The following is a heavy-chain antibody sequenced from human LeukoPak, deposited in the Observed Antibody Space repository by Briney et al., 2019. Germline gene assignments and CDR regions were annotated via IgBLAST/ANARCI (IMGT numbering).Heavy chain of an antibody. Sequence: PGGSLRLSCAASGFTFDDYAMLWVRQAPGEGLEWVSGISWNSGSIGYADSVKGRFTISRDNAKNSLYLQMNSLRAEDTALYYCAKEVSGWASGGGDYWGQGTLVTVSS. V-gene: IGHV3-9*01. CDR3: AKEVSGWASGGGDY. J-gene: IGHJ4*02. CDR2: ISWNSGSI. D-gene: IGHD6-19*01. CDR1: GFTFDDYA.